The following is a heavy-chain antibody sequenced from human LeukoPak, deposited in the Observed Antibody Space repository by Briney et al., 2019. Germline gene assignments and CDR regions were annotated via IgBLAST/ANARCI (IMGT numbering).Heavy chain of an antibody. D-gene: IGHD5-12*01. CDR3: ARAEATYIDY. Sequence: PSETLSLTCTVPGGSISSYYWSWIRQPPGEGLEWIGYIYYSGSTNYNPSLKSRVTISVDTSKNQFSLKLSSVTAADTAVYYCARAEATYIDYWGQGTLVTVSS. V-gene: IGHV4-59*01. CDR2: IYYSGST. J-gene: IGHJ4*02. CDR1: GGSISSYY.